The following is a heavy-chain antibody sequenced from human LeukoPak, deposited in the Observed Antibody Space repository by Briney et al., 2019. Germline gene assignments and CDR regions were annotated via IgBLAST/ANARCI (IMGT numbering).Heavy chain of an antibody. V-gene: IGHV3-7*01. CDR1: GFAFSSYW. J-gene: IGHJ4*02. CDR2: IKQDGSEK. Sequence: GGSLRLSCAASGFAFSSYWMSWVRQAPGKGLEWVANIKQDGSEKYYVDSVKGRFTISRDNAKNSLYLQMNSLRAEDTAVYYCARDHHYGSGSYYSPYYFDYWGQGTLVTVSS. CDR3: ARDHHYGSGSYYSPYYFDY. D-gene: IGHD3-10*01.